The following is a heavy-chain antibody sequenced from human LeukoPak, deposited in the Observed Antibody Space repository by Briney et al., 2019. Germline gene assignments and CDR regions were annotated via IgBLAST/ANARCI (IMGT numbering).Heavy chain of an antibody. D-gene: IGHD4-17*01. V-gene: IGHV3-23*01. CDR1: GFTFNSYS. CDR3: AKPFTPVMDVFHI. CDR2: ISGSGGTK. Sequence: PGGSLSLSCAASGFTFNSYSLTWVRQAPGKGLEWVSAISGSGGTKYYADSVRGRFTIARDNSNNTLHLQMTSLRAEDTAIYFCAKPFTPVMDVFHIWGQGTMITVPS. J-gene: IGHJ3*02.